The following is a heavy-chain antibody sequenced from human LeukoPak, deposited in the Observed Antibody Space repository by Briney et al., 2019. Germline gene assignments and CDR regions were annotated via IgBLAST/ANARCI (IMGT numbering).Heavy chain of an antibody. D-gene: IGHD6-19*01. Sequence: GGSLRLSCAASGFTFSSYWMRWVRQAPGKGLEWVANIKQDGSEKYYVDSVKGRFTISRDNAKNSLYLQMNSLRAEDTAVYYCATAPGSGWYEDAFDIWGQGTMVTVSS. CDR3: ATAPGSGWYEDAFDI. CDR1: GFTFSSYW. CDR2: IKQDGSEK. J-gene: IGHJ3*02. V-gene: IGHV3-7*01.